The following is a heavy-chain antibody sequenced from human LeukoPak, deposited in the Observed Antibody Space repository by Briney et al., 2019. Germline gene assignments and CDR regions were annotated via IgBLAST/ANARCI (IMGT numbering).Heavy chain of an antibody. D-gene: IGHD3-22*01. CDR3: ARLRIVVGTPNWFDP. Sequence: ASVKVSCKASGYTFTSYGISWVRQAPGQGLEWMGWISAYNGNTNYAQKLQGRVTMTTDTSTSTAHMELRSLRSDDTAVYYCARLRIVVGTPNWFDPWGQGTLVTVSS. V-gene: IGHV1-18*01. CDR2: ISAYNGNT. J-gene: IGHJ5*02. CDR1: GYTFTSYG.